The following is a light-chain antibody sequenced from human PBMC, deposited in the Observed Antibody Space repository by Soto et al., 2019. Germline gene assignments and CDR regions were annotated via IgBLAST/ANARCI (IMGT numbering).Light chain of an antibody. CDR1: QSISSW. J-gene: IGKJ1*01. CDR2: DAS. Sequence: DIQMTQSPSTLSAFVGDRVTITCRASQSISSWLAWYQQKSGKAPKLLVYDASSLESGVPSRFSGSGSGTEFSLTISRLQPDDFATYYFQQYKTYLWTFGQGTKVEIK. CDR3: QQYKTYLWT. V-gene: IGKV1-5*01.